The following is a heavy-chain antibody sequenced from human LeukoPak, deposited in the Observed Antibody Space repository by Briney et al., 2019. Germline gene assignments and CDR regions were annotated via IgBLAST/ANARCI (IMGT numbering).Heavy chain of an antibody. CDR2: INPNSGGT. CDR1: GYTFTGYY. D-gene: IGHD2-8*01. Sequence: ASVKVSCKASGYTFTGYYMHWVRQAPGQGLEWMGWINPNSGGTNYAQKFQGWVTMTTDTSTSTAYMELRSLRSDDTAVYYCASCHCTNGVCYGECEYFQHWGQGTLVTVSS. V-gene: IGHV1-2*04. CDR3: ASCHCTNGVCYGECEYFQH. J-gene: IGHJ1*01.